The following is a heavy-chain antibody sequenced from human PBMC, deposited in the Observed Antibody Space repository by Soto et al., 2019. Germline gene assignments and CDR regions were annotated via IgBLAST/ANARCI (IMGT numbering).Heavy chain of an antibody. CDR3: AADRGYCSGGSCYSDYYYYMDV. CDR2: IVVGSGNT. J-gene: IGHJ6*03. CDR1: GFTFTSSA. V-gene: IGHV1-58*02. D-gene: IGHD2-15*01. Sequence: ASVKVSCKASGFTFTSSAMQWVRQARGQRLEWIGWIVVGSGNTNYAQKFQERVTITRDMSTSTAYMELSSLRSEDTAVYYCAADRGYCSGGSCYSDYYYYMDVWGKGTTVTVSS.